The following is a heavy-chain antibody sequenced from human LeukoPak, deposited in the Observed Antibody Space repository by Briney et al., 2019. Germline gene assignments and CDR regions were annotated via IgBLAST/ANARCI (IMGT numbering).Heavy chain of an antibody. Sequence: ASVKVSCKASGYTLTGYYMHWVRQAPGQGLEWMGWINPNSGGTNYAQKFQGRVTMTRDTSISTAYMELSRLRSDDTAVYYCASAYGQLERQSFDYWGQGTLVTVSS. V-gene: IGHV1-2*02. J-gene: IGHJ4*02. D-gene: IGHD1-1*01. CDR3: ASAYGQLERQSFDY. CDR1: GYTLTGYY. CDR2: INPNSGGT.